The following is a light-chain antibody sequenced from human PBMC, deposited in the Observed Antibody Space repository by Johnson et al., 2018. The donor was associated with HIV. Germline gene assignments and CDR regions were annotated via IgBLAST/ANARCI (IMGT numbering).Light chain of an antibody. V-gene: IGLV1-51*01. CDR3: GIWYSSLSAYV. Sequence: QSVLTQPPSVSAAPGQKVTISCSGSSSNIGNNYVSWYQQFPGTAPKLLIYDNNNRPSGIPDRFSVSKSGTSATLGITGLQTGDEADDYCGIWYSSLSAYVFGTGTKVTVL. CDR1: SSNIGNNY. J-gene: IGLJ1*01. CDR2: DNN.